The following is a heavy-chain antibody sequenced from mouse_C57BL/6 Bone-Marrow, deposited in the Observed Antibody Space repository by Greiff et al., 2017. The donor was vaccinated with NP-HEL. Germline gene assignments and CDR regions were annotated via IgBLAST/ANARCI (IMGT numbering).Heavy chain of an antibody. V-gene: IGHV5-4*01. D-gene: IGHD1-1*01. CDR3: ARDIYYYGSSPLFDY. Sequence: EVKLVESGGGLVKPGGSLKLSCAASGFTFSSYAMSWVRQTPEKRLEWVATISDGGSYTYYPDNVKGRFTISRDNAKNNLYLQMSHLKSEDTAMYYCARDIYYYGSSPLFDYWGQGTTLTVSS. J-gene: IGHJ2*01. CDR1: GFTFSSYA. CDR2: ISDGGSYT.